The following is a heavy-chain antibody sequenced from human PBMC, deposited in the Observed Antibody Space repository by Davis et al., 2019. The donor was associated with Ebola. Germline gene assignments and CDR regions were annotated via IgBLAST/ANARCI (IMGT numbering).Heavy chain of an antibody. D-gene: IGHD3-3*01. CDR3: ARQGWSGYSLRHWLDP. CDR2: FYYGGTT. V-gene: IGHV4-34*01. Sequence: MPSETLSLTCAVYGGSFSGYYWSWIRQPPGKGPEWIGSFYYGGTTYYNPSLESRVIISVDTSKSQFSLKLRSVTAADTAVYYCARQGWSGYSLRHWLDPWGRGTLVTVSS. CDR1: GGSFSGYY. J-gene: IGHJ5*02.